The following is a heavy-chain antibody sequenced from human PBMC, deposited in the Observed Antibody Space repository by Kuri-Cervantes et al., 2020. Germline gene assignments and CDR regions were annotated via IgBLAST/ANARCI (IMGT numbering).Heavy chain of an antibody. CDR3: ARTYYYGYHSDF. J-gene: IGHJ4*02. D-gene: IGHD3-10*01. V-gene: IGHV3-7*01. Sequence: GGSLRLSCAASGFPFSSYWMSWVRQAPGKELEWVANIKQDGSEKYYVDSVKGRFTISRDNAKNSLYLQMNSLRAEDTAVYYCARTYYYGYHSDFWGQGTLVTVSS. CDR2: IKQDGSEK. CDR1: GFPFSSYW.